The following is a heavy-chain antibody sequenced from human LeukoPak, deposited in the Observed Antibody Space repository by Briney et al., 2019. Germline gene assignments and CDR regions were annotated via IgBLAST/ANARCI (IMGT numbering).Heavy chain of an antibody. V-gene: IGHV3-30*02. CDR3: ARDYDSGTYYINY. D-gene: IGHD3-10*01. CDR2: IRYDGSNK. CDR1: GYTFSSYG. Sequence: PGGPLRLSCAASGYTFSSYGMHWVRQAPGKGLEWVAFIRYDGSNKYYADSVKGRFTISRDNSKNIVDLQMNSLRAEDTAVYYCARDYDSGTYYINYWGQGTLVTVSS. J-gene: IGHJ4*02.